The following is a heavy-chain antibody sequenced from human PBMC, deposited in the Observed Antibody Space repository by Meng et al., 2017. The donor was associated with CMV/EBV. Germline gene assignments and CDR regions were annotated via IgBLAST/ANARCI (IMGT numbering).Heavy chain of an antibody. V-gene: IGHV4-30-4*08. J-gene: IGHJ4*02. CDR3: ARVTSRVAGAFDY. CDR1: GGSISSGDYY. D-gene: IGHD1-14*01. CDR2: IYYSGST. Sequence: PLQQPGTGLVKPSQTLSLTCTVSGGSISSGDYYWSWIRQPPGKGLEWIGYIYYSGSTYYNPSLKSRVTISVDTSKNQFSLKLSSVTAADTAVYYCARVTSRVAGAFDYWGQGTLVTVSS.